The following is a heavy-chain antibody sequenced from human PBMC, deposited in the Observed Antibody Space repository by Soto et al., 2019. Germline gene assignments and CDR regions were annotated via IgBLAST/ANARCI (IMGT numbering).Heavy chain of an antibody. CDR2: ISISGGNT. D-gene: IGHD4-17*01. J-gene: IGHJ4*02. CDR1: GLPFSSHA. CDR3: ANEIRPNDY. V-gene: IGHV3-23*01. Sequence: EVQLLDSGGGLVQPGGSLRLSCAASGLPFSSHAMSWVRQAPGKGLEWVSSISISGGNTYYADSVRGRFTISRQNSKNTLYLHMNSLTAEDTAIYYCANEIRPNDYWGQGTLVNVSS.